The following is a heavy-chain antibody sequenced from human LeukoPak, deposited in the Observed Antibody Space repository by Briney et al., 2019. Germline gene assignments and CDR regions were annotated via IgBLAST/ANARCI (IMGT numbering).Heavy chain of an antibody. J-gene: IGHJ3*02. D-gene: IGHD3-10*01. V-gene: IGHV4-34*01. CDR2: INHSGST. CDR3: ARSYYYGSGSYYDAFDI. Sequence: PSETLSLTCAVYGGSFSGYYWSWIRQPPGKGLEWIGEINHSGSTNYNPSLKSRVTISVDTSKNQFSLKLSSVTAADTAVYYCARSYYYGSGSYYDAFDIWGQGTMVTVSS. CDR1: GGSFSGYY.